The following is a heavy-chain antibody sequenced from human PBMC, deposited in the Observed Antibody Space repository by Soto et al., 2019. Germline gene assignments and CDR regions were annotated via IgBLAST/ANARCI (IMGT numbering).Heavy chain of an antibody. CDR2: IIPIFGTA. J-gene: IGHJ4*02. V-gene: IGHV1-69*01. CDR3: ARDGGRHSGGIDY. D-gene: IGHD1-26*01. Sequence: QVQLVQSGAEVKKPGSSVKVSCKASGGTFSSYSINWVRQAPGQGLEWMGEIIPIFGTANYAQKFQGRVTITAGESTSTAYMELSSLRSEDTAGYYCARDGGRHSGGIDYWGQGTLVTVSS. CDR1: GGTFSSYS.